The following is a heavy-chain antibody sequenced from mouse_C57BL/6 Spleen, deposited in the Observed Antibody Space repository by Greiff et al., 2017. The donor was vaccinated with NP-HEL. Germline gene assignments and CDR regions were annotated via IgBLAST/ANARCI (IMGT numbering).Heavy chain of an antibody. J-gene: IGHJ4*01. CDR1: GYTFTSYW. CDR2: INPSNGGT. V-gene: IGHV1-53*01. D-gene: IGHD1-1*01. CDR3: ARLIYYGSDYYAMDD. Sequence: VQLQQSGTELVKPGASVKLSCKASGYTFTSYWMHWVKQRPGQGLEWIGNINPSNGGTNYNEKFKSKATLTVDKSSSTAYMQLSSLTSEDSAVYYCARLIYYGSDYYAMDDWGQGTSVTVSS.